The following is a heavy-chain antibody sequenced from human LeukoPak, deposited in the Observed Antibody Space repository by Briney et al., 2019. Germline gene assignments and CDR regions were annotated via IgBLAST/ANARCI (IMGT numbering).Heavy chain of an antibody. Sequence: SVKVSCKASGGTFSNYAISWVRQAPGQGLEWMGGIIPIFGTANYAQKFQGRVTITADESTSTAYMELSSLRSEDTAVYYCARDSRIAAAGTYYYYYGMDVWGQGTTVTVSS. CDR2: IIPIFGTA. V-gene: IGHV1-69*13. J-gene: IGHJ6*02. CDR1: GGTFSNYA. CDR3: ARDSRIAAAGTYYYYYGMDV. D-gene: IGHD6-13*01.